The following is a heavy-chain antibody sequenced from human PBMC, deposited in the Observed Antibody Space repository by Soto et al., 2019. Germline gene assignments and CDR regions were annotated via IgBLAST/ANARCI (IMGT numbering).Heavy chain of an antibody. CDR3: ARVYSGSYSDY. D-gene: IGHD1-26*01. CDR1: GGSIRSNNW. CDR2: IFHSGST. J-gene: IGHJ4*02. V-gene: IGHV4-4*02. Sequence: QVQLQESGPGLVKPSGTLSLTCAVSGGSIRSNNWWSWVRQPPGKGLEWIGEIFHSGSTNSNPSLKTRVTISVDKSKNQFSLKLSSVTAADTAVDYCARVYSGSYSDYWGQGTLVTVSS.